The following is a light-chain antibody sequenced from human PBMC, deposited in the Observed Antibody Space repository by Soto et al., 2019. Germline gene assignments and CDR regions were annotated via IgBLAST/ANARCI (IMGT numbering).Light chain of an antibody. Sequence: LTQPASVSGSPGQSITISCTGTTSDIGGYNFVSWYQQHPGKAPKLLIYDVRNRPSGVSNRFSGSKSGNTASLTISGLQAEDEADYYCNSYRTISTYVFGSGTKLTVL. J-gene: IGLJ1*01. CDR1: TSDIGGYNF. V-gene: IGLV2-14*01. CDR2: DVR. CDR3: NSYRTISTYV.